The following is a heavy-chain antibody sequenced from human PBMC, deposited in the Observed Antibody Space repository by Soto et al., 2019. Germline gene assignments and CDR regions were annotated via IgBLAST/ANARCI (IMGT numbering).Heavy chain of an antibody. CDR3: ARRTDCSGGSCYFLSYFQH. D-gene: IGHD2-15*01. CDR2: ISSSSSYI. Sequence: GGSLRLSCAASGFTFSSYSMNWVRQAPGKGLEWVSSISSSSSYIYYADSVKGRFTISRDNAKNSLYLQMNSLRAEDTAVYYCARRTDCSGGSCYFLSYFQHWGQGTLVTVSS. CDR1: GFTFSSYS. V-gene: IGHV3-21*01. J-gene: IGHJ1*01.